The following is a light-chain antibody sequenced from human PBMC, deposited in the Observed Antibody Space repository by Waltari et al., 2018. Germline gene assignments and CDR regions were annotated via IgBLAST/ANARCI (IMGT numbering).Light chain of an antibody. J-gene: IGLJ3*02. Sequence: QSALNQEASVSGTVGQKVTLSCTGNNNNIGTYGVGWYQQISHGPPKSVMFGISLPPGIPDRFSGAKSWSTASLTISGLQPEDEGDYFCSTWDHSLNGRVFGGGTRLTVL. CDR1: NNNIGTYG. V-gene: IGLV1-36*01. CDR2: GI. CDR3: STWDHSLNGRV.